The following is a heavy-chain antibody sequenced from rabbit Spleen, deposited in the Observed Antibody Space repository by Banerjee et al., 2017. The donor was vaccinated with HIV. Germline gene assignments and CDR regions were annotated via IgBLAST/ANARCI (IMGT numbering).Heavy chain of an antibody. CDR3: ARDLVGVIGWNFNL. CDR1: GFSFSDRDV. J-gene: IGHJ4*01. Sequence: QEQLVEYGGGLVKPEGSLTLTCKASGFSFSDRDVMCWVRQAPGKGLEWIGCINTATGKGVYANWAKGRFTISSTPSTTVPLQMTSLTAADTATYFCARDLVGVIGWNFNLLGPGTLVTVS. CDR2: INTATGKG. V-gene: IGHV1S45*01. D-gene: IGHD1-1*01.